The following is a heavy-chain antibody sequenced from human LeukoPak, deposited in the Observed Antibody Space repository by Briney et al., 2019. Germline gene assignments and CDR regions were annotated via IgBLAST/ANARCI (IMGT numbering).Heavy chain of an antibody. CDR3: ATEGDYSNYTPFDY. D-gene: IGHD4-11*01. J-gene: IGHJ4*02. Sequence: SETLSLTCTVSGGSISSGDYYWSWIRQPPGKGLEWIGYIYYSGSTYYNPSLKSRVTISVDTSKNQFSLKLSSVTAADTAVYYCATEGDYSNYTPFDYWGQGTLVTVSS. CDR2: IYYSGST. V-gene: IGHV4-30-4*01. CDR1: GGSISSGDYY.